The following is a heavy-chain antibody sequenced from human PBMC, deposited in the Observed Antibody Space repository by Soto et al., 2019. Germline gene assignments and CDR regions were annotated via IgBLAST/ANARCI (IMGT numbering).Heavy chain of an antibody. CDR1: GFYFSNYY. CDR3: ARDRRDGDTL. Sequence: EVQVVESGGGLVQPWGSLRLSWAGSGFYFSNYYMSWFRQAPGKGLEWVSVIYRGGEIYYADSVQGRFTTSRDISRNSLDLQMNSLRGDDTAFYYCARDRRDGDTLWGQGVVVTVSS. V-gene: IGHV3-66*01. CDR2: IYRGGEI. D-gene: IGHD5-18*01. J-gene: IGHJ4*02.